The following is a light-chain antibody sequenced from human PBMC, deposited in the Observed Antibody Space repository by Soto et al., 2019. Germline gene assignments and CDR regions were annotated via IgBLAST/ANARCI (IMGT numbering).Light chain of an antibody. J-gene: IGKJ1*01. CDR1: QSISSW. CDR2: KAS. CDR3: QQYNSYSWT. Sequence: DIQMTQSPSTRSASVADRVTITCRASQSISSWLAWYQQKPGKAPKPLIYKASSLESGVPSRFSGSGSGTEFTLTISSLQPDDFATYYCQQYNSYSWTFGQGTKV. V-gene: IGKV1-5*03.